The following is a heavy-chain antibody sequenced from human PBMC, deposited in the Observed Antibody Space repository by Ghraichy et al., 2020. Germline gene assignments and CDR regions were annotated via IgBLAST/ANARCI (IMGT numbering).Heavy chain of an antibody. Sequence: GGSLRLSCVGSGFTIFTFTNAWIRWVRQTPGEWLEWVGRNKSKTDGGKADYAAPVDGRFTFSRDDSKNTLNRQMNSRKTEDTGVYYCTKGNTGAEDSGGPGNLVTVSP. D-gene: IGHD3-10*01. J-gene: IGHJ4*02. CDR3: TKGNTGAEDS. CDR2: NKSKTDGGKA. V-gene: IGHV3-15*01. CDR1: GFTIFTFTNAW.